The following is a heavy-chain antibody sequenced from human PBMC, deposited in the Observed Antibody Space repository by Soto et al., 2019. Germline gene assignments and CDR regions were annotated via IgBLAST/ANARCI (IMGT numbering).Heavy chain of an antibody. CDR3: ARAAILVGGGHEDYYYGMDV. CDR2: IIPIFGTA. D-gene: IGHD2-21*01. V-gene: IGHV1-69*12. Sequence: QVQLVQSGAEVKKPGSSVKVSCKASGGTFSSYAISWVRQAPGQGLEWMGGIIPIFGTANYAQKFQGRVTITADESTSTAYIELSSLRSEDTAVYYCARAAILVGGGHEDYYYGMDVWGQGTTVTVSS. J-gene: IGHJ6*02. CDR1: GGTFSSYA.